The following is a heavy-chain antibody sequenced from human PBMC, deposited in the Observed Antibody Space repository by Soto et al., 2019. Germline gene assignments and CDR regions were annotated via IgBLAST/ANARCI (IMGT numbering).Heavy chain of an antibody. CDR2: IYFSGVA. CDR1: GASITDSY. V-gene: IGHV4-59*01. J-gene: IGHJ1*01. CDR3: AIGDSDLAVSEAAY. Sequence: QMQMQESGPRLVKPSETLSLTCTVSGASITDSYWSWIRQPPEKGLEWIGYIYFSGVATYNPSLRSRATMSRDTSKNEFSLKLTSVTAADTASYYCAIGDSDLAVSEAAYWGQGTLVTVSS. D-gene: IGHD2-15*01.